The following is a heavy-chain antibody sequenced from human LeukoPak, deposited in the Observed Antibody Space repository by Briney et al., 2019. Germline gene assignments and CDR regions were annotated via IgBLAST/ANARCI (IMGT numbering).Heavy chain of an antibody. Sequence: PSETLSLTCTVSGDFLSSGDYYWGWIRQSPGKGLTWIGSIYYSGSTLYNASFESRVTMSVDTSKNQFSLKLRSVTAADTAVYYCARLWTLPGGMDVWGKGTTVTVSS. CDR2: IYYSGST. J-gene: IGHJ6*03. V-gene: IGHV4-39*01. CDR1: GDFLSSGDYY. D-gene: IGHD2-15*01. CDR3: ARLWTLPGGMDV.